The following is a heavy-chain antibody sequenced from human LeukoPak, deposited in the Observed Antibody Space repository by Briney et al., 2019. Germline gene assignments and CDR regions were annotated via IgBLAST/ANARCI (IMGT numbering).Heavy chain of an antibody. CDR3: ARLDPGWYFDY. CDR1: GGSISSYY. J-gene: IGHJ4*02. Sequence: SETLSLTCTVSGGSISSYYWSWIRQPPGKGLEWIGYIYYSGSTNYNPSLKSRVTISVDTSKNQFSLKLSSVTAADTAVYYCARLDPGWYFDYWGQGTLVIVSS. V-gene: IGHV4-59*08. CDR2: IYYSGST. D-gene: IGHD2-15*01.